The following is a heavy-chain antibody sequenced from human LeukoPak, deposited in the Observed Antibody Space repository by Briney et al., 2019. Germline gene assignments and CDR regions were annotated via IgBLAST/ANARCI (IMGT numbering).Heavy chain of an antibody. D-gene: IGHD6-13*01. V-gene: IGHV4-34*01. CDR2: INHSGST. CDR3: ARLEPPLGSSSLPRTVFDY. Sequence: SETLSLTCAVYGGSFSGYYWSWIRQPPGKGLEWIGEINHSGSTNYNPSLKSRVTISVDTSKNQFSLKLSSVTAADTAVYYCARLEPPLGSSSLPRTVFDYWGQGTLVTVSS. J-gene: IGHJ4*02. CDR1: GGSFSGYY.